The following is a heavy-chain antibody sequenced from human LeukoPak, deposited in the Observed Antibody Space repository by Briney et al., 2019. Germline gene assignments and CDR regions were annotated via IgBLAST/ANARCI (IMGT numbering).Heavy chain of an antibody. Sequence: SQTLSLTCTVSGGSISSGGYHWSWIRQPPGKGLEWIGYIYHSGSTYYNPSLKSRVTISVDRSKNQFSLKLSSVTAADTAVYYCAVRGGLHAPFDYWGQGTLVTVSS. CDR3: AVRGGLHAPFDY. J-gene: IGHJ4*02. V-gene: IGHV4-30-2*01. CDR2: IYHSGST. CDR1: GGSISSGGYH. D-gene: IGHD3-10*01.